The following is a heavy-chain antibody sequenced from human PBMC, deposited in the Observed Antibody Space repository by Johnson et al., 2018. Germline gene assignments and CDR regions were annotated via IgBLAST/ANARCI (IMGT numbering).Heavy chain of an antibody. CDR3: TREYFWPSGYGTDAFDI. D-gene: IGHD5-12*01. CDR2: IRSKAYGGTT. V-gene: IGHV3-49*03. CDR1: GFTFGDYA. J-gene: IGHJ3*02. Sequence: EVQLVESGGGLVQPGRSLRLSCTASGFTFGDYAMSWFRQAPGKGLEWVGFIRSKAYGGTTEYAASVKGRFTISRDDSKSIAYLQMNSLKTEDTAVYYCTREYFWPSGYGTDAFDIWGQGTMVTVSS.